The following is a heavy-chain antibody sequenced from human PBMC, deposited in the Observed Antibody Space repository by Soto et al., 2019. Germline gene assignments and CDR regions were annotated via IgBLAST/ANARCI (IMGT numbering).Heavy chain of an antibody. J-gene: IGHJ5*02. CDR3: ARDGIVVVPAASRSWFDP. CDR1: GYTFTSYG. CDR2: ISAYNGNT. V-gene: IGHV1-18*01. D-gene: IGHD2-2*01. Sequence: QVQLVQSGAEVKKPGASVKVSCKASGYTFTSYGISWVRQAPGQGLEWMGWISAYNGNTNYAQKLQGRVTMTTDTSTSTAYMELRSLGSDDTAVYYCARDGIVVVPAASRSWFDPWGQGTLVTVSS.